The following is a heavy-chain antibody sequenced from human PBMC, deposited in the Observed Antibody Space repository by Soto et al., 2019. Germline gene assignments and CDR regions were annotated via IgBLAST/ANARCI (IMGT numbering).Heavy chain of an antibody. Sequence: ASVKVSCKASGYSFTDYHIHWGRKAPGQGLEWLGRINPKSGGTSTAQKFQGWVTMTTDTSISTASMERTRLTSADTAIYYCARGDSTDCSTGVCSFFYNHDMDVWGQGTTVTVSS. V-gene: IGHV1-2*04. J-gene: IGHJ6*02. CDR1: GYSFTDYH. CDR3: ARGDSTDCSTGVCSFFYNHDMDV. D-gene: IGHD2-8*01. CDR2: INPKSGGT.